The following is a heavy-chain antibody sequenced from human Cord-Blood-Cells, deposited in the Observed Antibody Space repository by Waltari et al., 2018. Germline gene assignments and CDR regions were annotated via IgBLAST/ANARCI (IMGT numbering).Heavy chain of an antibody. V-gene: IGHV1-69*06. D-gene: IGHD3-9*01. J-gene: IGHJ4*02. CDR2: FGTA. CDR3: AREGRLIFTGCFYY. Sequence: FGTANYAQKFQGRVTITADKSTSTAYMELSSLRSEDTAVYYCAREGRLIFTGCFYYWGQGTLVTVSS.